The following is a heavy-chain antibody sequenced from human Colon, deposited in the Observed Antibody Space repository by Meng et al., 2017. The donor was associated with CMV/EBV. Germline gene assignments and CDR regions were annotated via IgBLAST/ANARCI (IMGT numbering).Heavy chain of an antibody. J-gene: IGHJ4*02. CDR1: GGSCSGCN. D-gene: IGHD2-2*01. CDR2: INHSGNT. Sequence: YGGSCSGCNWSRIRQPQGKGLEWIREINHSGNTNYNPSLKSRVTISVDTSKNQFSLKLSSVTAADTAVYYCARQGYCSSTSCFPFDYWGQGTLVTVSS. CDR3: ARQGYCSSTSCFPFDY. V-gene: IGHV4-34*01.